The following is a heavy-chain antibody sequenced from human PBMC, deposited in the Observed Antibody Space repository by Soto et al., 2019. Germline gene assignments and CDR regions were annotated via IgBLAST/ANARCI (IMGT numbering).Heavy chain of an antibody. CDR1: GFTFSSYG. CDR2: ISYDGSNK. J-gene: IGHJ6*02. V-gene: IGHV3-30*18. CDR3: AKEPVPLVGATTDYYYGMDV. Sequence: GGSLRLSCAASGFTFSSYGMHWVRQAPGKGLEWVAVISYDGSNKYYADSVKGRFTISRDNSKNTLYLQMNSLRAEDTAVYYCAKEPVPLVGATTDYYYGMDVWGQGTTVTVSS. D-gene: IGHD1-26*01.